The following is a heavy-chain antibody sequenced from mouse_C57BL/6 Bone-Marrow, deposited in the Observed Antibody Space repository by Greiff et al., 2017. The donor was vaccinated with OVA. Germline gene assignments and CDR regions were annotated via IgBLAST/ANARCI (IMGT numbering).Heavy chain of an antibody. CDR3: AKNYNPDWYFDV. Sequence: QVQLQQSGPGLVQPSQSLSITCTVSGFSLTSYGVHWVRQPPGKGLEWLGVIWRGGSTDYNAAFISRMGIGKKNSTRQVFLKMNSLQADDTAIYYCAKNYNPDWYFDVWGTGTTVTVSS. V-gene: IGHV2-4*01. CDR2: IWRGGST. CDR1: GFSLTSYG. D-gene: IGHD1-3*01. J-gene: IGHJ1*03.